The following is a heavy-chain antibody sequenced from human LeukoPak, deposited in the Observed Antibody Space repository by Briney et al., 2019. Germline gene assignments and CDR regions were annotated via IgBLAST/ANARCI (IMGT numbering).Heavy chain of an antibody. CDR1: GDAISSYY. Sequence: SETLSLICTVPGDAISSYYWNWIRQTPGKGLEWIGHISFGNTDYNPSLKSRATMSVDTSKNQFSLQLTSVTAADTAVHYCARDKAHTYGRYSDPWSQGTLVAVSS. V-gene: IGHV4-59*01. D-gene: IGHD5-18*01. CDR3: ARDKAHTYGRYSDP. J-gene: IGHJ5*02. CDR2: ISFGNT.